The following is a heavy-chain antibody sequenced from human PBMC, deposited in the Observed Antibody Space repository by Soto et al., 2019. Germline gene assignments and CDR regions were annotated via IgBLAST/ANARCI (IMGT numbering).Heavy chain of an antibody. J-gene: IGHJ4*02. V-gene: IGHV4-39*01. CDR2: IYYSGST. CDR1: GGSISSSSYY. Sequence: QLQLQESGPGLVKPSETLSLTCTVSGGSISSSSYYWGWIRQPPGKGLEWIGSIYYSGSTYYNPSLKSRVTIAVDTSKNQFSLKLSSVTAADTAVYYCAISWDADYFDYWGQGTLVTVSS. D-gene: IGHD6-13*01. CDR3: AISWDADYFDY.